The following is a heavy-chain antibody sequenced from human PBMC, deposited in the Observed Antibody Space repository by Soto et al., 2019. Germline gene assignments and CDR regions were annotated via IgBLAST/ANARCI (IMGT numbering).Heavy chain of an antibody. V-gene: IGHV5-51*01. CDR1: GYSFTSCW. Sequence: SGESLKLSCTGSGYSFTSCWIGWVRQMPGKGLEWMGIIYPGDSDTSYSPSFQGHVTISADKSNSTAYLQLSSLKASDTAMYYCARHGADDYYDSSGYYWVGVDFHHWGQGTLVTVSS. CDR3: ARHGADDYYDSSGYYWVGVDFHH. CDR2: IYPGDSDT. D-gene: IGHD3-22*01. J-gene: IGHJ1*01.